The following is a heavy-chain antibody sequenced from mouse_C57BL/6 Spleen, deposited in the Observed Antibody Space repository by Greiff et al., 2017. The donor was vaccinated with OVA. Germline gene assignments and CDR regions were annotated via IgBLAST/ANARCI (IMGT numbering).Heavy chain of an antibody. V-gene: IGHV3-6*01. J-gene: IGHJ3*01. CDR1: GYSITSGYY. D-gene: IGHD2-3*01. CDR3: ARGGGYYFAY. Sequence: EVKVEESGPGLVKPSQSLSLTCSVTGYSITSGYYWNWIRQFPGNKLEWMGYISYDGSNNYNPSLKNRISITRDTSKNQFFLKLNSVTTEDTATYYCARGGGYYFAYWGQGTLVTVSA. CDR2: ISYDGSN.